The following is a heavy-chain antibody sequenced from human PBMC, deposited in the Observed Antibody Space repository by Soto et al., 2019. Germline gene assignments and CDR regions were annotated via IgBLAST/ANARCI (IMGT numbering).Heavy chain of an antibody. CDR1: GGSISSYY. CDR2: IYYSGST. V-gene: IGHV4-59*01. CDR3: ASRPRVGATRGAFDI. J-gene: IGHJ3*02. Sequence: SETLSLTCTVSGGSISSYYWSWIRQPPGKGLEWIGYIYYSGSTNYNPPLKSRVTISVDTSKNQFSLKLSSVTAADTAVYYCASRPRVGATRGAFDIWGQGTMVTVSS. D-gene: IGHD1-26*01.